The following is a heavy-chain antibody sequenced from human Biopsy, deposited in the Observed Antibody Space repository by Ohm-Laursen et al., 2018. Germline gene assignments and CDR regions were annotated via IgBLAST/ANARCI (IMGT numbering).Heavy chain of an antibody. CDR3: AKRGVERGRPLAY. CDR2: INSMFGTT. Sequence: GASVKVSCKASGYSFTKYYINWVRQAPGQGLEWMGEINSMFGTTNYAQTFQGRVTITADESTSTAYMEVSSLRSEDTAVYYCAKRGVERGRPLAYWGQGTLVTVSS. V-gene: IGHV1-69*13. J-gene: IGHJ4*02. D-gene: IGHD1-1*01. CDR1: GYSFTKYY.